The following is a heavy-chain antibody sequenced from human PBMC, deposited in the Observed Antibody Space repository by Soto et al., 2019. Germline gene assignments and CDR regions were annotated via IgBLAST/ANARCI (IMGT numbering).Heavy chain of an antibody. CDR1: GGSISSYY. CDR2: IYYSGST. CDR3: ARTALGHYYYYMDV. Sequence: SETLSLTCTVSGGSISSYYWSWIRQPPGKGLEWIGYIYYSGSTNYNPSLKSRVTISVDTSKNQFSLKLSSVTAVDTAVYYCARTALGHYYYYMDVWGKGTTVTVSS. V-gene: IGHV4-59*01. D-gene: IGHD7-27*01. J-gene: IGHJ6*03.